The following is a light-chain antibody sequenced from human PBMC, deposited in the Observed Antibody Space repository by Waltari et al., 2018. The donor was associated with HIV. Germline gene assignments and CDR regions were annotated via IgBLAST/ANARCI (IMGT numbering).Light chain of an antibody. CDR2: WAS. J-gene: IGKJ2*01. CDR1: QSVLSSSNNKNS. CDR3: QQYYSTPYT. Sequence: DIVMTQSPDSLAVSMGERATINCKSRQSVLSSSNNKNSLAWYQQKPGQPPTLLIYWASTRNSGVPDRFSGSGSGTDFTLTISSLQAEDVAVYYCQQYYSTPYTFGQGTKLGIK. V-gene: IGKV4-1*01.